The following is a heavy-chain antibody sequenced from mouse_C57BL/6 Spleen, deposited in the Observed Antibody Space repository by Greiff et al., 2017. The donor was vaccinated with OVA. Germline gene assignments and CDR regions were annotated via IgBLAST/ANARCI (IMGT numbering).Heavy chain of an antibody. J-gene: IGHJ4*01. Sequence: EVKLMESGGGLVKPGGSLKLSCAASGFTFSDYRMHWVRQAPETGLEWVAYISSGSSTIYYADTVKGRFTISRDNAKNTLFLQMTSLRSEDTAMYYCAREGVTTYYYAMDYWGQGTSVTVSS. CDR2: ISSGSSTI. CDR3: AREGVTTYYYAMDY. CDR1: GFTFSDYR. V-gene: IGHV5-17*01. D-gene: IGHD2-5*01.